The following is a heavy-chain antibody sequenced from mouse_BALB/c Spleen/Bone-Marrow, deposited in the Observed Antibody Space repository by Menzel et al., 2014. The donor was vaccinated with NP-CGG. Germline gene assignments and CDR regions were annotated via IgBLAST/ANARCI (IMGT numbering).Heavy chain of an antibody. CDR3: ARMITAY. V-gene: IGHV14-3*02. J-gene: IGHJ3*01. CDR2: IDPANGNT. Sequence: EVKLQESGAELVKPGATVKLSCTASGFNIKDTYMHWVKQRPEQGLEWIGRIDPANGNTKYDPKFQGKATITADTSSNTAYLQLSSLTSEDTAVYYCARMITAYWGQGTLVTVSA. CDR1: GFNIKDTY. D-gene: IGHD2-4*01.